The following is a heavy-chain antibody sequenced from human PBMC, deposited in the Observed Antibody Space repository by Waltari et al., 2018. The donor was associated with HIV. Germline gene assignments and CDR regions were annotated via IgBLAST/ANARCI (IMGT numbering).Heavy chain of an antibody. J-gene: IGHJ2*01. D-gene: IGHD3-16*01. CDR1: GFTFNTYG. CDR2: IGHDGSAK. V-gene: IGHV3-30*03. Sequence: QVQLVESGGGVVQPGGSLRLSCAASGFTFNTYGIHWVRQAPGKGLEWGTVIGHDGSAKFYADSVKGRFTISRDNSKNTMYLQMNSLRAEDAAVYYCAREGYDYPNLYWHFDLWGRGTQVTVSS. CDR3: AREGYDYPNLYWHFDL.